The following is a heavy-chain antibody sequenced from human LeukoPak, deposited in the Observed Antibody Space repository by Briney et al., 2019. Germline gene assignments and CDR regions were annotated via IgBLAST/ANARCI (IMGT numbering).Heavy chain of an antibody. D-gene: IGHD6-19*01. V-gene: IGHV3-9*01. Sequence: GGSLRLSCAASGFTFDDYAMHWVRQAPGKGLEWVSGISWNSGSIGYADSVKGRFTISRDNAKNSLYLQMNSLRAEDTALYYCAKDTGYSSGWNWFDPWGQGTLVTVSS. CDR3: AKDTGYSSGWNWFDP. J-gene: IGHJ5*02. CDR1: GFTFDDYA. CDR2: ISWNSGSI.